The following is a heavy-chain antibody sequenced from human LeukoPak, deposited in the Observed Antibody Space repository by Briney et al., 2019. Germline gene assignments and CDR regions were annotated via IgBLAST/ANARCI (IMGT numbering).Heavy chain of an antibody. CDR3: ARDRSYGFSRAFDI. D-gene: IGHD5-18*01. J-gene: IGHJ3*02. CDR1: GGTFSSYA. V-gene: IGHV1-69*13. CDR2: IIPIFGTA. Sequence: SVKVSCKASGGTFSSYAISWVRKAPGQGLEWMGGIIPIFGTANYAQKFQGRVTITADESTSTAYMELSSLRSEDTAVYYCARDRSYGFSRAFDIWGQGTMVTVSS.